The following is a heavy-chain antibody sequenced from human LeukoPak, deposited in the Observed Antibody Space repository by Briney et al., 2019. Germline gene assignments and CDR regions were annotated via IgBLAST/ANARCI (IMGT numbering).Heavy chain of an antibody. J-gene: IGHJ3*02. CDR1: GYTFTSYD. Sequence: GASVKVSCKASGYTFTSYDINWVRQATGQGLEWMGWMNPNSGGTNYAQKFQGRVTMTRDTSISTAYMELSRLRSDDTAVYYCARFAGSSGDAFDIWGQGTMVTVSS. CDR3: ARFAGSSGDAFDI. D-gene: IGHD3-22*01. CDR2: MNPNSGGT. V-gene: IGHV1-2*02.